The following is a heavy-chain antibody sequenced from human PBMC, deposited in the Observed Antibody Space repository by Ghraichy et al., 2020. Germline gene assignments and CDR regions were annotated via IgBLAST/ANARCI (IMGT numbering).Heavy chain of an antibody. CDR2: ISGSGGST. Sequence: LSLTCAASGFTFSSYAMSWVRQAPGKGLEWVSAISGSGGSTYYADSVKGRFTISRDNSKNTLYLQMNSLRAEDTAVYYCAKDRMGCSGGSCGYWGQGTLVTVSS. D-gene: IGHD2-15*01. CDR3: AKDRMGCSGGSCGY. V-gene: IGHV3-23*01. CDR1: GFTFSSYA. J-gene: IGHJ4*02.